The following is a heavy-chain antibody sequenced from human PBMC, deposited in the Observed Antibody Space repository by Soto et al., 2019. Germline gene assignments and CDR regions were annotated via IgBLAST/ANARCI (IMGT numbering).Heavy chain of an antibody. CDR1: GFSVTGDQ. J-gene: IGHJ4*02. CDR2: MYTGGRT. V-gene: IGHV3-53*01. Sequence: GGSLRLSCVASGFSVTGDQMNWVRQAPGKGLEWVSTMYTGGRTFYADSVRGRFTISRDETKNILYLQMDDLRVEDTAIYYCPKGGGGWDYWGQGSLVTVSS. D-gene: IGHD6-19*01. CDR3: PKGGGGWDY.